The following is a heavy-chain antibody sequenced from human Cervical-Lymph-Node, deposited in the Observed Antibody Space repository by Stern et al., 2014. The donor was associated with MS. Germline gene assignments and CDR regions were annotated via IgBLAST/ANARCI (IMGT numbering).Heavy chain of an antibody. V-gene: IGHV1-58*01. Sequence: QLVQSGPEVKKPGTSGKGSCKASGFTFTSSAVQWVRQARGQRLGWIGWIVVGSGNTNYAQKFQERVTITRDMSTSTAYMELSSLRSEDTAVYYCAADGVIGWELQSWGQGTLVTVSS. D-gene: IGHD1-26*01. CDR3: AADGVIGWELQS. J-gene: IGHJ4*02. CDR1: GFTFTSSA. CDR2: IVVGSGNT.